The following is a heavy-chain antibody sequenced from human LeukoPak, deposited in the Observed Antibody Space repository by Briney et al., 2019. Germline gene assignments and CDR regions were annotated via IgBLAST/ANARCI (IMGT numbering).Heavy chain of an antibody. CDR3: ARSLDGDILTGYPHSWFDP. V-gene: IGHV1-46*01. Sequence: GASVKVSCKASGGTFSSYAISWVRQAPGQGLEWMGIINPSGGSTSYAQKFQGRVTMTRDTSTSTVYMELSSLRSEDTAVYYCARSLDGDILTGYPHSWFDPWGQGTLVTVSS. CDR1: GGTFSSYA. D-gene: IGHD3-9*01. CDR2: INPSGGST. J-gene: IGHJ5*02.